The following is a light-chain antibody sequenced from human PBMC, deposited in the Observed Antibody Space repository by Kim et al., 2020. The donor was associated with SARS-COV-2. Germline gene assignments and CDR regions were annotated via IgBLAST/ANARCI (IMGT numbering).Light chain of an antibody. CDR2: GAF. J-gene: IGKJ2*01. Sequence: EIVLTQSPGTLFLSPGERATLSCRTSQSVSDTYITWYQQRLGQAPRLLIYGAFIRATGIPDRFSGSGSGTDFTLTISRLEPEDFAVYYCHQYGDSRYIFGQGTKLEIK. CDR3: HQYGDSRYI. CDR1: QSVSDTY. V-gene: IGKV3-20*01.